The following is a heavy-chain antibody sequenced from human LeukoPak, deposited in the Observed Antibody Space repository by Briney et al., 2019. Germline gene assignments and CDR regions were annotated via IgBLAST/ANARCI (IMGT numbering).Heavy chain of an antibody. CDR1: GYSFTSYW. CDR2: IDPSDSYT. J-gene: IGHJ4*02. CDR3: ASQGDGYSPFDY. D-gene: IGHD5-24*01. Sequence: RSGESLKISCKGSGYSFTSYWISWVRQMPGKGLEWMGRIDPSDSYTNYSPSFQGHVTISADKSISTAYLQWSSLKASDTAMYYCASQGDGYSPFDYWGQGTLVTVSS. V-gene: IGHV5-10-1*01.